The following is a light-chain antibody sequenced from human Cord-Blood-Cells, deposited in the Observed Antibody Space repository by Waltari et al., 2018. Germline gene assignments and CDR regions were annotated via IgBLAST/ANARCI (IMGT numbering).Light chain of an antibody. CDR3: SSYAGSNKV. Sequence: QAALTQPPSASVSPGQSVTISCTGPSSYVGGYIYVSWYQQRPGKAPKLMIYEVSKRPSGVPDRFSGSKSGNTASLTVSGLQDEDEADYYCSSYAGSNKVFGGGTKLTVL. CDR2: EVS. V-gene: IGLV2-8*01. J-gene: IGLJ2*01. CDR1: SSYVGGYIY.